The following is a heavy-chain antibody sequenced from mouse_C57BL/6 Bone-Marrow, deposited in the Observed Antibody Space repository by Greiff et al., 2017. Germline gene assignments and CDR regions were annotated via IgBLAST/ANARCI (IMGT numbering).Heavy chain of an antibody. J-gene: IGHJ1*03. CDR1: GFSLTSYG. V-gene: IGHV2-2*01. Sequence: QVQLKESGPGLVQPSQSLSITCTVSGFSLTSYGVHWVRQSPGKGLEWLGVIWSGGSTDYNAAFISRLSISKDNSKSQVFFKMNSLQADDTAIYYGARTSIVTTWYFDVWGTGTTVTVSS. CDR2: IWSGGST. D-gene: IGHD2-5*01. CDR3: ARTSIVTTWYFDV.